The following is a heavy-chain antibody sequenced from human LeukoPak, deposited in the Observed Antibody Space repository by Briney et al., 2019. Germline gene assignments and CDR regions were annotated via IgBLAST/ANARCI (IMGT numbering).Heavy chain of an antibody. CDR2: IYYSGST. V-gene: IGHV4-30-4*08. Sequence: SQTLSLTCTVSGGSISSGDYYWSWIRQPPGKGLEWIGYIYYSGSTYYNPSLKSRVTISVDTSKNQFSLKLSSVTAADTAMYYCARDVRGWFGDPNDAFDIWGQGTMVTVSS. D-gene: IGHD3-10*01. J-gene: IGHJ3*02. CDR3: ARDVRGWFGDPNDAFDI. CDR1: GGSISSGDYY.